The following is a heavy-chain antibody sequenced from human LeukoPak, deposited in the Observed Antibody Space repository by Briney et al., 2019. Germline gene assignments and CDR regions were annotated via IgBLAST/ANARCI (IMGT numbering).Heavy chain of an antibody. CDR3: ASTYYDFWSGYLEKLDY. D-gene: IGHD3-3*01. Sequence: PSETLSLTCTVSGGSISSSSYYWGWIRQPPGKGLEWIGSIYYSGSTYYNPSLKSRVTISVDTSKNQFSLKLSSVTAADTAVYYCASTYYDFWSGYLEKLDYWGQGTLVTVSS. CDR2: IYYSGST. CDR1: GGSISSSSYY. V-gene: IGHV4-39*07. J-gene: IGHJ4*02.